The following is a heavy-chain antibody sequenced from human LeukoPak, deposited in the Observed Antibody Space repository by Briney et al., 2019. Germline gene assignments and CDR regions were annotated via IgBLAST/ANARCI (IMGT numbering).Heavy chain of an antibody. CDR1: GASISNYY. D-gene: IGHD3-16*01. Sequence: SETLSLTCTVSGASISNYYWSWIRQPPGKGLEWLGYIYYSGSTNYNPSLKSRVTISVDTSKNQFSLKLSSVTAADTAVYYCARGDMITFGGAAFDYWGQGTLVTVSS. CDR3: ARGDMITFGGAAFDY. V-gene: IGHV4-59*01. CDR2: IYYSGST. J-gene: IGHJ4*02.